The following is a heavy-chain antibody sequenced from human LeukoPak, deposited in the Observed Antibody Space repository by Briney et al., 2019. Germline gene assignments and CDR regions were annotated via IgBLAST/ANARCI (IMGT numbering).Heavy chain of an antibody. CDR2: IYWDDDK. CDR3: AHGRITIFGVVMYVDY. V-gene: IGHV2-5*02. J-gene: IGHJ4*02. D-gene: IGHD3-3*01. CDR1: GFSLSTSGVG. Sequence: SGPTLVKPTQNLTLTCNFSGFSLSTSGVGVGWIRQPPGKALEWLALIYWDDDKRYSPSLKSRLTITKDTSKNQVVLTMTHMDPVDTATYYCAHGRITIFGVVMYVDYWGQGTLVTVSS.